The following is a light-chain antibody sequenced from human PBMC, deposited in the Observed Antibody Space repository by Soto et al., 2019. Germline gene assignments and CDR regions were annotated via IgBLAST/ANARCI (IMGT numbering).Light chain of an antibody. CDR3: QQYNSWPLT. J-gene: IGKJ4*01. Sequence: DIVMTQSPGTLSVSPGERATLFCRASQSVRSSLAWYQQKPGQAPRLFIYDASTRATGIPARFSGSGSGTEFTLTISSLQSEDFAVYYCQQYNSWPLTFGGGTKVDNK. V-gene: IGKV3-15*01. CDR1: QSVRSS. CDR2: DAS.